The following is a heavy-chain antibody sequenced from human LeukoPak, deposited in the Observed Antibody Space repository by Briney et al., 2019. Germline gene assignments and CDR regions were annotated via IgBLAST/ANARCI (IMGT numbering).Heavy chain of an antibody. CDR3: ARPRGSSGWYGDGFDI. D-gene: IGHD6-19*01. J-gene: IGHJ3*02. V-gene: IGHV3-21*06. CDR2: ITSSSIYI. CDR1: GFTLSSYS. Sequence: GGSLRLSCAASGFTLSSYSMNWVRQAPGKGLEWVSSITSSSIYIYYADSVKGRFTVSRDNARNSLYLQMNSLRAEDTAVYYCARPRGSSGWYGDGFDIWGQGTMVTVSP.